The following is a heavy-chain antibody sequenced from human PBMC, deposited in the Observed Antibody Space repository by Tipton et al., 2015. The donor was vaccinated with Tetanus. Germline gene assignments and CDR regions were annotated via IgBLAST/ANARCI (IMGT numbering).Heavy chain of an antibody. J-gene: IGHJ6*03. CDR1: GGSISSYY. V-gene: IGHV4-59*01. CDR3: ARGRYSSSYSPPRYHSYYYIDV. D-gene: IGHD6-6*01. CDR2: TQDSGKT. Sequence: TLSLTCTVSGGSISSYYWSWIRQPPGKGLEWIGYTQDSGKTNTNPSLQSRVSISVDTSKNQFSLELTSVTAADTAVYYCARGRYSSSYSPPRYHSYYYIDVWGKGATVTVSS.